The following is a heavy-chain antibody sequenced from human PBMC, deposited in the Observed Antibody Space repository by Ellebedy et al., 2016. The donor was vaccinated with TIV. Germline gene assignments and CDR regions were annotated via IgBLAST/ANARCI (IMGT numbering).Heavy chain of an antibody. CDR3: AREGVMVYAIGSSGFLDY. J-gene: IGHJ4*02. CDR2: ISSSSSYI. D-gene: IGHD2-8*01. V-gene: IGHV3-21*01. CDR1: GFTFSSYS. Sequence: GGSLRLSXAASGFTFSSYSMNWVRQAPGKGLEWVSSISSSSSYIYYADSVKGRFTISGDNAKNSLYLQMNSLRAEDTAVYYCAREGVMVYAIGSSGFLDYWGQGTLVTVSS.